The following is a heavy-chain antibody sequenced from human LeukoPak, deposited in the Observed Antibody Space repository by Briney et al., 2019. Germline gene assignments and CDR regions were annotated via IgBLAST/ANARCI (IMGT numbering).Heavy chain of an antibody. CDR1: GYTFTSYG. CDR2: ISLKNGDI. D-gene: IGHD3-22*01. J-gene: IGHJ4*02. CDR3: AKSAASSGYFLPFDY. Sequence: GASVKVSCKASGYTFTSYGISWVRQAPGQGLEWMGWISLKNGDINYAQEVRGRVTMTTDTSTNTAYMELWSLTSDDTAVYYCAKSAASSGYFLPFDYWGQGTPVIVSS. V-gene: IGHV1-18*01.